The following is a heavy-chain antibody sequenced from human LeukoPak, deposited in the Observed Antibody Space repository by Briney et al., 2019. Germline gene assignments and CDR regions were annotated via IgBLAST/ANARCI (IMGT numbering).Heavy chain of an antibody. CDR1: GFTFSSYA. V-gene: IGHV3-21*01. D-gene: IGHD1-26*01. CDR3: ARVKVGVWGVFDT. J-gene: IGHJ3*02. Sequence: GGSLRLSCAASGFTFSSYAMSWVRQAPGKGLEWVSSISSSSSYIYYADSVKGRFIISRDNAKNTLYLQMNSLGAEDTAVYYCARVKVGVWGVFDTWGQGTMATVSS. CDR2: ISSSSSYI.